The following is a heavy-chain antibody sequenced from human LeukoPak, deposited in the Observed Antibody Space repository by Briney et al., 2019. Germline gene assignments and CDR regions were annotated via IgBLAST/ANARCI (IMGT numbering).Heavy chain of an antibody. D-gene: IGHD5-24*01. V-gene: IGHV5-51*01. CDR2: IYPGDSDT. J-gene: IGHJ2*01. Sequence: GESLKVSCKGSGYSFTNQWIGWVRQMPGKGLEWMGIIYPGDSDTRYSPSFQGQVTISADKSISTAYLQWSSLKASDTAMYYCARRLVEDWYFDVWGRGTLVTVSS. CDR3: ARRLVEDWYFDV. CDR1: GYSFTNQW.